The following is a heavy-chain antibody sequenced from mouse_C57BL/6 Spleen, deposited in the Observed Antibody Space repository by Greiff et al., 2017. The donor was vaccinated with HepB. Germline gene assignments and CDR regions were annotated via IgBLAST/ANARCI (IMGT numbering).Heavy chain of an antibody. J-gene: IGHJ2*01. Sequence: EVKLVESGGGLVQPGASLRLSCAASGFTFTDYYLSWFRQPPGKAPEWLSLIRNKANGYTTDYTAYVKGQFTISRDNSKNILYLQMNTLRAEDSATYYCVRTGPDFDYWGQGTTLTVSS. CDR2: IRNKANGYTT. CDR3: VRTGPDFDY. V-gene: IGHV7-4*01. CDR1: GFTFTDYY.